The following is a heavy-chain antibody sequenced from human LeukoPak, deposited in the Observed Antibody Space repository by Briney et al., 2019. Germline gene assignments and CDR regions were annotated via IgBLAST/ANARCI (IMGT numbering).Heavy chain of an antibody. V-gene: IGHV3-21*01. J-gene: IGHJ6*02. CDR2: ISGSSSYI. D-gene: IGHD1-26*01. CDR3: ARGTEEGSYYTGIYYYGMDV. Sequence: PGGSLRLSCAASGFTFSSYSMNWVRQAPGKGREGPSSISGSSSYIYYADSVKGRFTISRDNAKNSLYLQMNGLRAEDTAVYYCARGTEEGSYYTGIYYYGMDVWGQGTTVTVSS. CDR1: GFTFSSYS.